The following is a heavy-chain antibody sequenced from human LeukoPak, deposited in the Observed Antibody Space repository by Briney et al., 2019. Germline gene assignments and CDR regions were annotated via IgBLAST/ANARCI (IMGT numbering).Heavy chain of an antibody. D-gene: IGHD6-13*01. CDR2: ISYDGSNK. V-gene: IGHV3-30*04. CDR3: ARAWAAEDYMDV. CDR1: GFTFSSYA. J-gene: IGHJ6*03. Sequence: GRSLRLSCAASGFTFSSYAMHWVRQAPGKGLEWVAVISYDGSNKYYADSVKGRFTISRDNSKNTLYLQMNSLRAEDTAVYYCARAWAAEDYMDVWGKGTTVTVSS.